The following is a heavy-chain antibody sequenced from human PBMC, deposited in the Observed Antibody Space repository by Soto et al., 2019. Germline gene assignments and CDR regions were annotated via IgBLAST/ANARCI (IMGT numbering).Heavy chain of an antibody. V-gene: IGHV3-48*01. D-gene: IGHD2-2*01. CDR3: ASPPVPAATYYCYYYYMDV. CDR1: GFTFSSYS. Sequence: QPGGSLRLSCAASGFTFSSYSMNWVRQAPGKGLEWVSYISSSSSTIYYADSVKGRFTISRDNAKNSLYLQMNSLRAEDTAVYYCASPPVPAATYYCYYYYMDVWGKGTTVTVSS. J-gene: IGHJ6*03. CDR2: ISSSSSTI.